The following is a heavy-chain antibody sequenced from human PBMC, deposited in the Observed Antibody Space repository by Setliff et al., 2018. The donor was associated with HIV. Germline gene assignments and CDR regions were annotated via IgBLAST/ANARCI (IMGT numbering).Heavy chain of an antibody. Sequence: ASVKVSCKASGYTFRNFAISWVRQTPGQGLEWMGWISGYNDNTNYAQKFQGRVTMTTDTTSSTSYMELRSLTSADTAMYYCARIRAAALLNAFDIWGQGTMVTVSS. CDR2: ISGYNDNT. D-gene: IGHD6-13*01. V-gene: IGHV1-18*01. CDR1: GYTFRNFA. J-gene: IGHJ3*02. CDR3: ARIRAAALLNAFDI.